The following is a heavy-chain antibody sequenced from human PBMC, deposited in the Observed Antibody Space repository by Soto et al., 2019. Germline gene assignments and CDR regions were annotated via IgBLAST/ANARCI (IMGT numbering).Heavy chain of an antibody. D-gene: IGHD3-3*01. J-gene: IGHJ4*02. Sequence: PSETLSLTCTVSGGSISSYYWSWIRQPPGKGLEWIGYIYYSGSTNYNPSLKSRVTISVDTSKNQFSLKLSSVTAADTAVYYCARLSSSAYHYYFDSWGQGTLVTVSS. V-gene: IGHV4-59*08. CDR3: ARLSSSAYHYYFDS. CDR1: GGSISSYY. CDR2: IYYSGST.